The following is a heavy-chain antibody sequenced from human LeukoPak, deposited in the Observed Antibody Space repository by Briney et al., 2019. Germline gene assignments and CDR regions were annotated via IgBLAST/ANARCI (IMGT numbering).Heavy chain of an antibody. CDR3: ARGYPGYSSGWYIYYFDY. V-gene: IGHV1-69*04. J-gene: IGHJ4*02. D-gene: IGHD6-19*01. Sequence: SVKVSCKASGGTFSSYAISWVRQAPGQGLEWMGRIIPILGIANYAQKFQGRVTITADKSTSTAYMELSSLRSEDTAVYYCARGYPGYSSGWYIYYFDYWGQGTLATVSS. CDR1: GGTFSSYA. CDR2: IIPILGIA.